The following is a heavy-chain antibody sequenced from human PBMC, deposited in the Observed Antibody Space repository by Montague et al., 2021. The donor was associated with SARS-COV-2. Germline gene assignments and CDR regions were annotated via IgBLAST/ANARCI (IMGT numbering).Heavy chain of an antibody. CDR2: IYYSGST. Sequence: SETLSLTCTVSGGSISSSSYYWGWIRQPPGKGLEWIGSIYYSGSTSYNPSLKSRVTMSVDTSKNQFSLKLSSVTAADTAVYYCASHRWSLTYFDYWGQGTLVTVSS. D-gene: IGHD1-20*01. J-gene: IGHJ4*02. V-gene: IGHV4-39*01. CDR1: GGSISSSSYY. CDR3: ASHRWSLTYFDY.